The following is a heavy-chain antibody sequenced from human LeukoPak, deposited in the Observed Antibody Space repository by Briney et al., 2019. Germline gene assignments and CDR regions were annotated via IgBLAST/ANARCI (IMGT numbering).Heavy chain of an antibody. D-gene: IGHD1-26*01. J-gene: IGHJ3*02. CDR2: ISAYNGNT. CDR1: GCTFTSYG. V-gene: IGHV1-18*01. Sequence: ASVKVSCKASGCTFTSYGISWVRQAPGQGLEWMGCISAYNGNTNYAQKLQGRVTMTRDTSTSTAYMELRSLRSDGTAVYYCARLVGATNGDAFDIWGQGTIVTVSS. CDR3: ARLVGATNGDAFDI.